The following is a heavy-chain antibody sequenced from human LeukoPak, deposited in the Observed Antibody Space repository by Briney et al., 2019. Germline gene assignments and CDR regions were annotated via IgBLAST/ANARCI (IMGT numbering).Heavy chain of an antibody. CDR2: IYSGGST. J-gene: IGHJ6*02. CDR3: ARDTLSGYYYYGMDV. CDR1: GFTVSSNY. D-gene: IGHD3-10*01. Sequence: GGSLRLSCVASGFTVSSNYMSWVRQAPGKGLEWVSVIYSGGSTYYADSVKGRFTISRDNSKNTLYLQMNSLRAEDTAVYYCARDTLSGYYYYGMDVWGQGTTVTVSS. V-gene: IGHV3-66*01.